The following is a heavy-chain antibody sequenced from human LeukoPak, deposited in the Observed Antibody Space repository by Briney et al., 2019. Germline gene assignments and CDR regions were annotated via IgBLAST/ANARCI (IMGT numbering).Heavy chain of an antibody. CDR2: IYYSGST. J-gene: IGHJ4*02. D-gene: IGHD2-15*01. V-gene: IGHV4-61*01. CDR3: ARGGHFAATPFDY. Sequence: SETLSLTCTVSGGSVSGGSYYWSWIRQPPGKGLEWIGYIYYSGSTNYNPSLKSRVTISVDTSKNQFSLKLSSVTAADTAVYYCARGGHFAATPFDYWGQGTLVTVSS. CDR1: GGSVSGGSYY.